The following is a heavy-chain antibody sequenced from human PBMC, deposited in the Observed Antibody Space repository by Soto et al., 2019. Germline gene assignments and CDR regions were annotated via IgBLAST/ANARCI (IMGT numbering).Heavy chain of an antibody. J-gene: IGHJ4*02. CDR2: IKQDGSEK. D-gene: IGHD2-2*02. V-gene: IGHV3-7*04. CDR3: ARNLGYCNSTNCYTVLDY. CDR1: GFTISRYW. Sequence: PGGSLRLSCAASGFTISRYWMNWVHQAPGKGLEWVANIKQDGSEKYYEDSVTGRFTISRDNAKNSLFLQMNSLRAEDTAVYYCARNLGYCNSTNCYTVLDYWGQGTLVTVSS.